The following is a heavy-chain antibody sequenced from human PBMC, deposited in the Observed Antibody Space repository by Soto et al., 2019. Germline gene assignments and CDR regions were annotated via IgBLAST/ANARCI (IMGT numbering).Heavy chain of an antibody. D-gene: IGHD1-26*01. CDR3: VFQAENGIRALCTVSAFLLNRSSDL. CDR2: ISYDGSNK. Sequence: SKGLEWVAVISYDGSNKYYADSVKGRFTISRDNSKNTLYLQMNSLRAEDTAVYYFVFQAENGIRALCTVSAFLLNRSSDL. J-gene: IGHJ2*01. V-gene: IGHV3-30-3*01.